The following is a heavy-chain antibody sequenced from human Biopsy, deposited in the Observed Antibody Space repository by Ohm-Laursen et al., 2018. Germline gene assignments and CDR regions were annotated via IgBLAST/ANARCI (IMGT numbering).Heavy chain of an antibody. V-gene: IGHV4-61*01. CDR2: IYYSGST. CDR3: ARATNSTGWPYYYFYGMDV. CDR1: GYSISTGYY. J-gene: IGHJ6*02. D-gene: IGHD2/OR15-2a*01. Sequence: SETLSLTCSVSGYSISTGYYWGWIRQTPGKGLEWIGYIYYSGSTNYNPSLKSRVTISVDTSKNQFSLRLNSVTAADTAVYYCARATNSTGWPYYYFYGMDVWGQGTTVTVSS.